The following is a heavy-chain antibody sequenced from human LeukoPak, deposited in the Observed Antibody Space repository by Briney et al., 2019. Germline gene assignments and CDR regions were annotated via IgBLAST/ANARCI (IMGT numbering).Heavy chain of an antibody. V-gene: IGHV3-7*01. D-gene: IGHD2-2*01. Sequence: GGSLRLSCAASGFTFSSYWMSWVRQAPGKGLEWVANIKQDGSEKYYVDSVKGRFTISRDNSKNTLYLQMNSLRAEDTAVYYCARGAAGYCSSTSCPFDIWGQGTMVTVSS. CDR2: IKQDGSEK. J-gene: IGHJ3*02. CDR3: ARGAAGYCSSTSCPFDI. CDR1: GFTFSSYW.